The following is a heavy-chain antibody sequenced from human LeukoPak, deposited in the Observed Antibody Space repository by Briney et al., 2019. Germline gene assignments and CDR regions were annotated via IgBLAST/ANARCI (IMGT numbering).Heavy chain of an antibody. J-gene: IGHJ6*04. D-gene: IGHD3-9*01. Sequence: QTGGSLRLSCAASGFTFSSYWMHWVRQAPGKGLVWVSRINSDGSSTSYADSVKGRFTISRDNAKNTLYLQMNSLRAEDTAVYYCATAGLRYFDWLLDVWGKGTTVTVSS. CDR2: INSDGSST. V-gene: IGHV3-74*01. CDR3: ATAGLRYFDWLLDV. CDR1: GFTFSSYW.